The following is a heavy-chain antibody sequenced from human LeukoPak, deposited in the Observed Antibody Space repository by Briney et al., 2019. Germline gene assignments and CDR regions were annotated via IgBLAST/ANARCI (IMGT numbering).Heavy chain of an antibody. CDR3: ARGAGYNYPYYFDY. Sequence: GGSLRLSCAASGFTVSSNYMNWVRQAPGKGLEWVSVIYGGGKIYYADCVKGRFTISRDNSKNTLYLQMNSLRAEDTAVYYCARGAGYNYPYYFDYWGQGTLVTVSS. D-gene: IGHD5-24*01. CDR1: GFTVSSNY. CDR2: IYGGGKI. V-gene: IGHV3-53*01. J-gene: IGHJ4*02.